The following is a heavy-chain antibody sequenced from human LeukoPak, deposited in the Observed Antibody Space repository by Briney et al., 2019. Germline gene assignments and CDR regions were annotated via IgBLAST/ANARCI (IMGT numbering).Heavy chain of an antibody. V-gene: IGHV4-59*08. CDR3: ARHVASAGIRAFDI. Sequence: PSETLSLTCTVSGGSISSYYWSWIRQPPGKGLEWIGYIYYSGSTNYNPSLKSRVTISVDTSKNQFSLRLNSVTAADTAVYYCARHVASAGIRAFDIWGQGTMVTVSS. CDR1: GGSISSYY. CDR2: IYYSGST. J-gene: IGHJ3*02. D-gene: IGHD6-13*01.